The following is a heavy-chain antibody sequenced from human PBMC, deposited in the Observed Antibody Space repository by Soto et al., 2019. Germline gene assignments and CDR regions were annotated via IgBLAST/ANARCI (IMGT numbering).Heavy chain of an antibody. V-gene: IGHV3-23*01. CDR1: GFTFSSYA. D-gene: IGHD2-2*01. CDR3: AKDSCISTSCYLWLDY. Sequence: EVQLLESGGGLVQPGGSLRLSCAASGFTFSSYAMSWVRQAPGKGLEWVSAISGSGGSTYYADSVKGRFTISRDNSKNXLYLQLNSLRAEDTAVYYCAKDSCISTSCYLWLDYWGQGTLVTVSS. J-gene: IGHJ4*02. CDR2: ISGSGGST.